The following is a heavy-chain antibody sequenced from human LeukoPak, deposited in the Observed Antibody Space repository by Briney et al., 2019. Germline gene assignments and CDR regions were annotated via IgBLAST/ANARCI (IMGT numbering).Heavy chain of an antibody. CDR3: ARDRVVGAIDGFDI. V-gene: IGHV1-18*01. CDR1: GYFFPSYG. CDR2: VSGSNGHA. D-gene: IGHD1-26*01. Sequence: ASVKVSCKASGYFFPSYGINCVRQAPGQGLEWMGWVSGSNGHANYGKKFQGRVTMTTETSTSAAYMELRSLRSDDTAVYYCARDRVVGAIDGFDIWGQGTMVTVSS. J-gene: IGHJ3*02.